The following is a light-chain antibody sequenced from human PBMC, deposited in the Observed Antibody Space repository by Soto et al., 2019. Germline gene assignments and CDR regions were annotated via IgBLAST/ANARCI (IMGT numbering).Light chain of an antibody. CDR3: CAYTSTSALYV. Sequence: QSALTQPPSASGSPGQSVTISCTGTFNDVGGYNYVSWYQQHPGKAPKLMIYEVSNRPSGVSNRFSGSKSGNTASLTISGLQTEDEADYYCCAYTSTSALYVFGTGTKLTVL. CDR1: FNDVGGYNY. V-gene: IGLV2-14*01. CDR2: EVS. J-gene: IGLJ1*01.